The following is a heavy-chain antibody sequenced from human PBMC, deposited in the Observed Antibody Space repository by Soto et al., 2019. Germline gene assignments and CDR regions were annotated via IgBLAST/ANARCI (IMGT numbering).Heavy chain of an antibody. CDR1: GDRSAAAW. Sequence: GESPQVPWNGTGDRSAAAWRRWVRQMQENALEWMGRIDPSDSYANYSPSFQGHVPISADKSISTAYLQWSSLQASDTAMYYCATSRGGTYFLVFLDYWGQGTPVTVSS. J-gene: IGHJ4*02. CDR2: IDPSDSYA. CDR3: ATSRGGTYFLVFLDY. V-gene: IGHV5-10-1*01. D-gene: IGHD3-3*01.